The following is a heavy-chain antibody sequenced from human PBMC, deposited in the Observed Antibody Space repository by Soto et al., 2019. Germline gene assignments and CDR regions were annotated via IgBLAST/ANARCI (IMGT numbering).Heavy chain of an antibody. CDR3: AKMTSDSYGRNYGMDV. Sequence: GGSLRLSCVGSGFPFSSYAMSWVRQAPEKGLEWVSALRDSGVSPYYADSVKGRFTISRDNSKNTLYLQMDSLRVEDTALYYCAKMTSDSYGRNYGMDVWGQGTTVTVSS. V-gene: IGHV3-23*01. CDR2: LRDSGVSP. D-gene: IGHD5-18*01. CDR1: GFPFSSYA. J-gene: IGHJ6*02.